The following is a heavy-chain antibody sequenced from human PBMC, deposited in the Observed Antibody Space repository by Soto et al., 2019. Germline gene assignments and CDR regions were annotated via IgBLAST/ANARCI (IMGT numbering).Heavy chain of an antibody. D-gene: IGHD1-26*01. Sequence: SETLSLTCTVSGGSISSSSYYWGWIRQPPGKGLEWIGSIYYSGSTYYNPSLKSRVTISVDTSKNQFSLKLSSVTAADTAVYYCGRRRGSYFDYWGQGTLVTISS. J-gene: IGHJ4*02. CDR3: GRRRGSYFDY. CDR2: IYYSGST. CDR1: GGSISSSSYY. V-gene: IGHV4-39*01.